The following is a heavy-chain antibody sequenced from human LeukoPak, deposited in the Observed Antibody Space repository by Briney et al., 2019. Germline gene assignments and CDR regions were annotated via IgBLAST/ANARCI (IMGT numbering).Heavy chain of an antibody. J-gene: IGHJ4*02. CDR2: IIPIFGTA. Sequence: SVKVSCKASGGTFSSYAISWVRQAPGQGLEWMGGIIPIFGTANYAQKFQGRVTITADESTSTAYMELSSLRSEDTAVYYCARGYYDSRYFDYWGQGTLVTVSS. V-gene: IGHV1-69*13. CDR3: ARGYYDSRYFDY. D-gene: IGHD3-22*01. CDR1: GGTFSSYA.